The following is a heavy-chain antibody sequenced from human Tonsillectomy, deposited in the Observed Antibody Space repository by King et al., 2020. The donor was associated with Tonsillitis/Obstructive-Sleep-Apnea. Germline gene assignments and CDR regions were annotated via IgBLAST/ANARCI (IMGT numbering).Heavy chain of an antibody. D-gene: IGHD2-21*01. CDR2: IYPGDSDT. CDR3: ARHGGAYCGGDCYHYNWFDP. CDR1: GYSFTSYW. J-gene: IGHJ5*02. V-gene: IGHV5-51*01. Sequence: QLVQSGAEVKKPGESLKISCKGSGYSFTSYWIGWVRQMPGKGLEWMGIIYPGDSDTRYSPSFQGQVPISADKSISTAYLQWSSLKSSDTAMYYCARHGGAYCGGDCYHYNWFDPWGQGTLVTVSS.